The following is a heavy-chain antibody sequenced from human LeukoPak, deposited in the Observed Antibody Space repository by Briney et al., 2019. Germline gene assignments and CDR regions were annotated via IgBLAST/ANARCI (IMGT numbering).Heavy chain of an antibody. D-gene: IGHD3-3*01. V-gene: IGHV3-11*01. CDR1: GFTFSDFY. CDR2: ISSSGSSI. Sequence: GGSLRLSCAGSGFTFSDFYMSWVRQAPGKGLEGVAYISSSGSSIYYRDSVRGRFTISRDNAKNSLFLQINSLRPEDTAVYYCARGKRRFWFDPWGQGTLVTVAS. J-gene: IGHJ5*02. CDR3: ARGKRRFWFDP.